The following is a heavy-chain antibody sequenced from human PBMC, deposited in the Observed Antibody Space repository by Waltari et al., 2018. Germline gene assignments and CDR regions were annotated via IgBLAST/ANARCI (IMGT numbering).Heavy chain of an antibody. CDR3: ASDTGALWMDV. V-gene: IGHV1-46*01. D-gene: IGHD2-21*01. CDR1: EYTFTSSY. Sequence: QVQLVQSGAEVKKPGASVKISCKTSEYTFTSSYVHWVRQAPGQGLEWMGRINPGGGSTIYAQKFQGRVTMTRDTSTRTVYMELSSLRSEDTAVYYCASDTGALWMDVWGQGTTVTVSS. CDR2: INPGGGST. J-gene: IGHJ6*02.